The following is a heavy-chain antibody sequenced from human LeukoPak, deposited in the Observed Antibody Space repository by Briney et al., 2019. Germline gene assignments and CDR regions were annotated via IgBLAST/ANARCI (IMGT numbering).Heavy chain of an antibody. CDR2: IYPADSDI. Sequence: GESLKISCKGSEYRINNYWIGWVRQMPGKGLEWMGIIYPADSDIRYSPSFQGQVTISADKSISTAYLQWSSLKASDTAMYYCARQEYCSGGSCYTWFDPWGQGTLVTVFS. J-gene: IGHJ5*02. D-gene: IGHD2-15*01. V-gene: IGHV5-51*01. CDR3: ARQEYCSGGSCYTWFDP. CDR1: EYRINNYW.